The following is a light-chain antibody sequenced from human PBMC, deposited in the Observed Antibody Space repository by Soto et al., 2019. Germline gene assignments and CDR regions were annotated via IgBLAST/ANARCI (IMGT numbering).Light chain of an antibody. Sequence: QSVLTQPPSVSGAPGQRVTISCTGSSSNIGTHYDVHWYQQLPGTAPKLLIYGSSNRPSGVPDRFSGSKSGTPASLAITGLQAEDEADYYCQSYDSSLSGVVFGGGTKVTVL. CDR2: GSS. V-gene: IGLV1-40*01. J-gene: IGLJ2*01. CDR1: SSNIGTHYD. CDR3: QSYDSSLSGVV.